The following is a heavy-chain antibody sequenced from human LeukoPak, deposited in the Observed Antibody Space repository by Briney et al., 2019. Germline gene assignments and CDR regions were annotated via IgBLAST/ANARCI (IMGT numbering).Heavy chain of an antibody. CDR2: IIPIFGTA. V-gene: IGHV1-69*13. CDR1: RGTFSSYA. J-gene: IGHJ4*02. Sequence: AASVKVSCKASRGTFSSYAISWVRQAPGQGLEWMGGIIPIFGTANYAQKFQGRVTITADESTSTAYMELSSLRSEDTAVYYCARMPFMVRGVIELDYWGQGTLVTVSS. CDR3: ARMPFMVRGVIELDY. D-gene: IGHD3-10*01.